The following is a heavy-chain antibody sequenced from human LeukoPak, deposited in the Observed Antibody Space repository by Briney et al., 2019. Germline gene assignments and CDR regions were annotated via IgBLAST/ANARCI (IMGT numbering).Heavy chain of an antibody. Sequence: KSGGSLRLSCTASGFTFRSYVMSWVRQTPEKGLEWVSAITGDGGGTNHADSVKGRFTISRDNSENTLYMQMNSLRAEDTAVYYCAKETSSGNFVTIDCWGQGALVTVSS. D-gene: IGHD1-26*01. CDR2: ITGDGGGT. CDR1: GFTFRSYV. J-gene: IGHJ4*02. CDR3: AKETSSGNFVTIDC. V-gene: IGHV3-23*01.